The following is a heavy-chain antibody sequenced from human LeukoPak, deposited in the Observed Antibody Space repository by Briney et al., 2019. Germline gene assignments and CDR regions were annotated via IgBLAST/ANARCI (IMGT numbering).Heavy chain of an antibody. V-gene: IGHV4-39*01. CDR3: ARHYSPVARSWFDP. CDR1: GGPISSSSYY. Sequence: PSETLSLTCTVSGGPISSSSYYWGWIRQPPGKGLEWIGSIYYSGSTYYNLSLKSRVTISVDTSKSHFFLTLSSVTAADTAVYYCARHYSPVARSWFDPWGQGTLVIVSS. D-gene: IGHD5-18*01. CDR2: IYYSGST. J-gene: IGHJ5*02.